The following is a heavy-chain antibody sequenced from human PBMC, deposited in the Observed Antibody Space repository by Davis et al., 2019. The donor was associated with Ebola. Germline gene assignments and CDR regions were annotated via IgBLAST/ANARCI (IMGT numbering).Heavy chain of an antibody. CDR2: INYSGST. V-gene: IGHV4-39*07. CDR1: GGSISSSSYY. D-gene: IGHD6-13*01. Sequence: PSETLSLTCTVSGGSISSSSYYWGWIRQPPGKGLEWIGSINYSGSTYYNPSLKSRVTISVDTSKNQFSLNLSSVNAADTAVYYCARAPIAGAGTRWGTRWFDPWGQGTLVSVSS. J-gene: IGHJ5*02. CDR3: ARAPIAGAGTRWGTRWFDP.